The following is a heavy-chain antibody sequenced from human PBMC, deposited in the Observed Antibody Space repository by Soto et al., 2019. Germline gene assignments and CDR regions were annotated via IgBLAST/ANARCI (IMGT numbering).Heavy chain of an antibody. D-gene: IGHD1-1*01. CDR3: AQTTPSIHWFDP. CDR2: ISAGGGNT. V-gene: IGHV3-23*01. J-gene: IGHJ5*02. Sequence: GGSLRLSCAASGFTFSSYAMSWVRQAPGKGLEWVSAISAGGGNTYYRDSVKGRFTISRGNSKNTLYLQMNSLRAEDTAVYFCAQTTPSIHWFDPWGQGTLVTVSS. CDR1: GFTFSSYA.